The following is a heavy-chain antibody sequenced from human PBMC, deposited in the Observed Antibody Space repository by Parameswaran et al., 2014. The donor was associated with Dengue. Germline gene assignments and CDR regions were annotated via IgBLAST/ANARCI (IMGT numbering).Heavy chain of an antibody. Sequence: PGKGLEWIGEINHSGSTNYNPSLKSRVTISVDTSKNQFSLKLSSVTAADTAVHYCARVRYSSPPYYGMDVWGQGTTVTVSS. CDR2: INHSGST. V-gene: IGHV4-34*01. CDR3: ARVRYSSPPYYGMDV. J-gene: IGHJ6*02. D-gene: IGHD6-13*01.